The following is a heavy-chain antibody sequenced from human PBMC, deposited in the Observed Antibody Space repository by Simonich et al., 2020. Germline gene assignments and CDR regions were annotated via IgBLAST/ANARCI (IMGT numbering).Heavy chain of an antibody. Sequence: QLQLQESGPGLVKPSETLSLTCTVSGGSISSSGYYWGWIRQPPGKGLEWIGSIYYSGSTYYNPSLKSRVTISVDTSKNQFSLKLSSVTAADTAVYYCARHYYDSSGYFDYWGQGTLVTVSS. CDR3: ARHYYDSSGYFDY. CDR2: IYYSGST. D-gene: IGHD3-22*01. V-gene: IGHV4-39*01. J-gene: IGHJ4*02. CDR1: GGSISSSGYY.